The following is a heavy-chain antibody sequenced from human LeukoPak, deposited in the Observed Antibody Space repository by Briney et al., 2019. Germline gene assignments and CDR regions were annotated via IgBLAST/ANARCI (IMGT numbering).Heavy chain of an antibody. Sequence: ASVKVSCKASGYTFTGYYMHWVRQAPGQGPEWMGWINPNSGGTNYAQKFQGRVTMTRDTSISTAYMELSRLRSDDTAVYYCAHEGADYYDSSGSVVYWGQGTLVTVSS. CDR1: GYTFTGYY. CDR2: INPNSGGT. D-gene: IGHD3-22*01. CDR3: AHEGADYYDSSGSVVY. V-gene: IGHV1-2*02. J-gene: IGHJ4*02.